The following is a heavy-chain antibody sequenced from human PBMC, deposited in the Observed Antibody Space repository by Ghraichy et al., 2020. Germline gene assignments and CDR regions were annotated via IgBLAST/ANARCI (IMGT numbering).Heavy chain of an antibody. D-gene: IGHD3-10*01. V-gene: IGHV3-64*01. CDR2: ITSNGGST. CDR3: ARDVGAMVRGVHPSMDV. CDR1: GFTFSSYA. J-gene: IGHJ6*02. Sequence: GGSLRLSCAASGFTFSSYAMHWVRQAPGKGLEYVSAITSNGGSTYYANSVKGRFTISRDNSKNTLFLQMGSLRAEDMAVYYCARDVGAMVRGVHPSMDVWGQGTTVTVSS.